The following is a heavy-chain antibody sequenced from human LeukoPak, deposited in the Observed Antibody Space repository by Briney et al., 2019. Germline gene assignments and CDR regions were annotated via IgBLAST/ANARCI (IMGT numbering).Heavy chain of an antibody. Sequence: SETLSFTCAVYGGSFSGYYWSWIRQPPGKGLEWIGEINHSGSTNYNPSLKSRVTISVDTSKNQFSLKLSSVTAADTAVYYCARRRHHWYFDLWGRGTLVTVSS. V-gene: IGHV4-34*01. CDR1: GGSFSGYY. J-gene: IGHJ2*01. CDR3: ARRRHHWYFDL. CDR2: INHSGST.